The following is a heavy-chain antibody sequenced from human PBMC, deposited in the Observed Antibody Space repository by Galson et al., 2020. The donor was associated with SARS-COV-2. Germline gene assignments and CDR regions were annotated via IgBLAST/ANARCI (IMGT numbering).Heavy chain of an antibody. J-gene: IGHJ5*02. CDR1: GGSISSGGYY. Sequence: SETLSLTCTVSGGSISSGGYYWSWIRQHPGQGLEWIGYIYYSGSTYYNPSLKSRVTISVDTSKNQFSLKLSSVTAADTAVYYCARGRIVVPAAANWFDPWGQGTLVTVSS. D-gene: IGHD2-2*01. CDR2: IYYSGST. CDR3: ARGRIVVPAAANWFDP. V-gene: IGHV4-31*03.